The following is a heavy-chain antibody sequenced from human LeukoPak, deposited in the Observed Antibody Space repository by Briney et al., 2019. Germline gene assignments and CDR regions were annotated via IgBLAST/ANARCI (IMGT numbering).Heavy chain of an antibody. Sequence: PSETLSLTCTVSGGSISSGGYYWSWIRQHPGKGLEWIGYIYYSGSTYYNPSLKSRVTISVDTSKNQFSLKLSSVTAADTAVYYCACMAAAGRLYFDYWGQGTLVTVSS. CDR1: GGSISSGGYY. CDR2: IYYSGST. D-gene: IGHD6-13*01. CDR3: ACMAAAGRLYFDY. V-gene: IGHV4-31*03. J-gene: IGHJ4*02.